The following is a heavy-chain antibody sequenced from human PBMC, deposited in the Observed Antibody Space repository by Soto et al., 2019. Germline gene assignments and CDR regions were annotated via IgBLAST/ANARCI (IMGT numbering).Heavy chain of an antibody. J-gene: IGHJ6*02. CDR2: INHSGST. D-gene: IGHD5-18*01. CDR3: ARARKWIQLWSNINSYYSGMDV. V-gene: IGHV4-34*01. CDR1: GGSFSGYY. Sequence: QVQLQQWGAGLLKPSETLSLTCAVYGGSFSGYYWSWIRQPPGKGLEWIGEINHSGSTNYNPSLKSRVTIPVDTPKNQFSLKLSSVTAADTAVYYCARARKWIQLWSNINSYYSGMDVWGQGTTVTVSS.